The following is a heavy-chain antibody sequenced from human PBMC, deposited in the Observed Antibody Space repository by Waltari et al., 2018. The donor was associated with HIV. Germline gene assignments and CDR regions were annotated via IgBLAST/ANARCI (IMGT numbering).Heavy chain of an antibody. CDR2: IKEDGSER. Sequence: EVQLVESGGGLVQPGGSLSLSCVGSGFIFSTYSLAWVRQAQGKGLEWIATIKEDGSERYYVDSVKGRFTISRDNAKNSLYLQMHSLRVEDTAVYYCARDGPASSSSDFDYWGQGTLVTVSS. V-gene: IGHV3-7*03. CDR1: GFIFSTYS. D-gene: IGHD6-6*01. J-gene: IGHJ4*02. CDR3: ARDGPASSSSDFDY.